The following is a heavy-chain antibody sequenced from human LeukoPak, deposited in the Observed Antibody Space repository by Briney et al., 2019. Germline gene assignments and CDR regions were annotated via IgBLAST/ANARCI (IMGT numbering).Heavy chain of an antibody. D-gene: IGHD3-16*02. CDR3: ARDENGYVWGSFRA. J-gene: IGHJ5*02. V-gene: IGHV4-39*07. Sequence: NHSETLSLTCTVSGGSISSSNYYWGWIRQPPGKGLEWIGNIYYSGSTYYNPSLESRVTMSLDTSKNQSSLKLSSVTAADTAVYYCARDENGYVWGSFRAWGQGTLVTVSS. CDR1: GGSISSSNYY. CDR2: IYYSGST.